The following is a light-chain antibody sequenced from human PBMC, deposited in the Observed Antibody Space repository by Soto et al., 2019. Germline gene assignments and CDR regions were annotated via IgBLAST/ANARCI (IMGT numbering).Light chain of an antibody. Sequence: EIVLTQSPGTLSLSPGERATLSCRASQSVSSSYLAWNQQKPGQAPRLLIYGASSRATVIPDRFSVSASGTDFTLTISRLEPEDFAVYYCQHYGTSALFGPGTKVDIK. V-gene: IGKV3-20*01. CDR3: QHYGTSAL. J-gene: IGKJ3*01. CDR2: GAS. CDR1: QSVSSSY.